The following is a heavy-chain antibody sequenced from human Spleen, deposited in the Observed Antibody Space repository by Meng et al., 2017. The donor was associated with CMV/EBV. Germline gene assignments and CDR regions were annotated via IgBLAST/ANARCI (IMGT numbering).Heavy chain of an antibody. D-gene: IGHD3-22*01. CDR1: GFTFNDAW. CDR2: IKSKFNGETT. J-gene: IGHJ6*02. V-gene: IGHV3-15*01. Sequence: GGSLRLSCAASGFTFNDAWMNWVRQAPGMGLEWVGRIKSKFNGETTDYAAPVKGRFRISRDDSKNTLYLQMNSLKTEDTAVYYCTTLYDNYFDSYVMDVWGQGTTVTVSS. CDR3: TTLYDNYFDSYVMDV.